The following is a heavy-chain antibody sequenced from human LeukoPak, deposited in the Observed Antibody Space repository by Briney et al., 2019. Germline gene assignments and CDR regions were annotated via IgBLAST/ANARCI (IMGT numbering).Heavy chain of an antibody. CDR1: GDSIGSANYY. V-gene: IGHV4-61*02. Sequence: PSETLSLTCTVFGDSIGSANYYWSWIRQPAGKGLEWIGRIFYNGYSMSNPSLKSRVTVSFDTSKNQVSLKLTSVTAADTGVYYCARDQVFCSSKTCYEIPNDYWGQGTAVTVSS. CDR2: IFYNGYS. CDR3: ARDQVFCSSKTCYEIPNDY. J-gene: IGHJ4*02. D-gene: IGHD2-2*01.